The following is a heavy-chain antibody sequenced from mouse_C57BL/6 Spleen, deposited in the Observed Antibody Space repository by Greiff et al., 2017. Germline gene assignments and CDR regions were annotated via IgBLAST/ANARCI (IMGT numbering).Heavy chain of an antibody. CDR2: INPGSGGT. D-gene: IGHD1-1*01. CDR3: AGAVVGYFDV. J-gene: IGHJ1*03. Sequence: VQLQQSGAELVRPGTSVKVSCKASGYAFTNYLIEWVKQRPGQGLEWIGVINPGSGGTNYNEKFKGKATLTADKSSSTAYMQLSSLTSEDSAVYFCAGAVVGYFDVWGTGTTVTVAS. CDR1: GYAFTNYL. V-gene: IGHV1-54*01.